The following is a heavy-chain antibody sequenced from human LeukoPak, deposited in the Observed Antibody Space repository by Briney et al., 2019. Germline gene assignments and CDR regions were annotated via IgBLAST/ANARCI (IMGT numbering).Heavy chain of an antibody. CDR1: GFTFSSYA. V-gene: IGHV3-23*01. Sequence: PGGSLRLSCAASGFTFSSYAMSWVRQAPGKGLEWVSAISGSGGSTYYADSVKGRFTISRDNSKNTLYLQMNSLRAEDTAVYYCARAHGSGSYYPYYYYYMDVWGKGTTVTVSS. J-gene: IGHJ6*03. CDR2: ISGSGGST. CDR3: ARAHGSGSYYPYYYYYMDV. D-gene: IGHD3-10*01.